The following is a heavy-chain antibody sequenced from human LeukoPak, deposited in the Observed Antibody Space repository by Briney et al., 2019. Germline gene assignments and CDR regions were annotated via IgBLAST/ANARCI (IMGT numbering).Heavy chain of an antibody. J-gene: IGHJ4*02. CDR2: ISYDVSKK. Sequence: GKSLRLSCAASGFTFSSYVIHWVRQAPGKGLEWVALISYDVSKKYYADSVKGRFTISRDNSKNTLYLQMNSLRAEDTAVYYCAKDHEISGYFHYWGQGTLVTVSS. CDR3: AKDHEISGYFHY. V-gene: IGHV3-30*18. CDR1: GFTFSSYV. D-gene: IGHD3-22*01.